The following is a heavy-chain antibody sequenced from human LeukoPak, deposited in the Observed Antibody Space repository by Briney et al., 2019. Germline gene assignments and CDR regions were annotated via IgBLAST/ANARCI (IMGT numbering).Heavy chain of an antibody. CDR2: ISGSGGST. Sequence: GGSLRLSCAASGFTFSSYSMNWVRQAPGKGLEWVSAISGSGGSTYYADSVKGRFTISRDNSKNTLYLQMNSLRAEDTAVYYCAKMNGITMIVVVHLDYWGQGTLVTVSS. CDR1: GFTFSSYS. V-gene: IGHV3-23*01. CDR3: AKMNGITMIVVVHLDY. D-gene: IGHD3-22*01. J-gene: IGHJ4*02.